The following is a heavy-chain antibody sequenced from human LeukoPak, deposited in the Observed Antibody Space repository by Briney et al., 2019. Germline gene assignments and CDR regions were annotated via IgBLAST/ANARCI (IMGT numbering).Heavy chain of an antibody. V-gene: IGHV1-24*01. J-gene: IGHJ5*02. CDR3: ATVGYAILTGSDWVDP. Sequence: ASVKVSCKVSGYTLTELSMHWVRQAPGKGLEWMGGFDPEDGETIYAQKFQGRVTMTEDTSTDTAYMELSSLRSEDTAVYYCATVGYAILTGSDWVDPWGQGTLVTVSS. D-gene: IGHD3-9*01. CDR1: GYTLTELS. CDR2: FDPEDGET.